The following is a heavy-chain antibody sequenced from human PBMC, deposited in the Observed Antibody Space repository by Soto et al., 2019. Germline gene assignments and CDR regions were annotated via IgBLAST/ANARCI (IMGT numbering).Heavy chain of an antibody. V-gene: IGHV3-30-3*01. CDR1: GFTFISYA. CDR3: ARDPSPYYDSSGYCFDY. D-gene: IGHD3-22*01. J-gene: IGHJ4*02. CDR2: ISYDGSNK. Sequence: GSLRLSCAASGFTFISYAMHCFLQSPVKVPEWVAVISYDGSNKYYADSVKGRFTISRDNSKNTLYLQMNSLRAEDTAVYYCARDPSPYYDSSGYCFDYWGQGTLVTVSS.